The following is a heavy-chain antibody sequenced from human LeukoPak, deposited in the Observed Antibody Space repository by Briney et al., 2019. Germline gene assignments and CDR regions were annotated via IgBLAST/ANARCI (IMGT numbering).Heavy chain of an antibody. J-gene: IGHJ4*02. CDR2: INHSGST. V-gene: IGHV4-34*01. Sequence: NPSETPSPTCAVYGGSFSGYYWSWIRQPPGKGLEWIGEINHSGSTNYNPSLKSRVTISVDTSKNQFSLKLSSVTAADTAVYYCARSRRVAGTDYWGQGTLVTVSS. D-gene: IGHD6-19*01. CDR3: ARSRRVAGTDY. CDR1: GGSFSGYY.